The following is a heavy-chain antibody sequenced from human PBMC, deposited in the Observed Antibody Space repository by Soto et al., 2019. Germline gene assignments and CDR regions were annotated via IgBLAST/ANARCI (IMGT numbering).Heavy chain of an antibody. CDR3: ARVTTVTRFGFDY. CDR1: GGSISSGDYY. V-gene: IGHV4-30-4*01. CDR2: IYYSGST. J-gene: IGHJ4*02. D-gene: IGHD4-4*01. Sequence: QVQLQESGPGLVKPSQTLSLTCTVSGGSISSGDYYWCWIRQPTGKGLEWIGYIYYSGSTYYNPSLKSRVTISVDTSKNQFSLKLSSVTAADTAVYYCARVTTVTRFGFDYWGQGTLVTVSS.